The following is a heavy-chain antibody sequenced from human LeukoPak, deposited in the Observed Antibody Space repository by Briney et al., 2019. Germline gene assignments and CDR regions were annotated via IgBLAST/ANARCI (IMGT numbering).Heavy chain of an antibody. J-gene: IGHJ4*02. CDR3: TTLGYCTNGECYGFDY. CDR1: GLTFSNAW. V-gene: IGHV3-15*01. Sequence: VGSLRLSCAVSGLTFSNAWMSWVRQAPGKGLEWVGRIKSKTDGGTTDYAAPVKGRFTISRDDSKNTLYLQMNSLKTEDRAVYYCTTLGYCTNGECYGFDYWGQGTLAPVSS. CDR2: IKSKTDGGTT. D-gene: IGHD2-8*01.